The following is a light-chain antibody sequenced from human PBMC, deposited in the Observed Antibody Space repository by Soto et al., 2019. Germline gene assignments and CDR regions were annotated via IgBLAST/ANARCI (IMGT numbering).Light chain of an antibody. CDR2: GAS. CDR1: QSVSSSY. J-gene: IGKJ5*01. Sequence: EIVLTQSPGTLSLSPCERATLSCRASQSVSSSYLAWYQQKPGQAPRLLIYGASSRATGIPDRFSGSGSGTDFTLTISRLEPEDFAVYYCQQGITFGQGTRLEIK. CDR3: QQGIT. V-gene: IGKV3-20*01.